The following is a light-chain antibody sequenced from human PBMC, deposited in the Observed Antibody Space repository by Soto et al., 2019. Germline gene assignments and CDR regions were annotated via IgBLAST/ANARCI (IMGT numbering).Light chain of an antibody. CDR3: QQYNSFPT. CDR2: KAS. V-gene: IGKV1-5*03. J-gene: IGKJ1*01. Sequence: DIQMTQSPSTLSASVGDRVTITCRASQSISSWLAWYQQKPGKAPKLLIYKASSLESGVPSRFSGSGSGTAFTLTSSSLQPDDFATYYCQQYNSFPTFGQGTKVEIK. CDR1: QSISSW.